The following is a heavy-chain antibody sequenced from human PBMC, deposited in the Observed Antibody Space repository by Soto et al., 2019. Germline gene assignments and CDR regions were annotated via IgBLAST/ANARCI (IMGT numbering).Heavy chain of an antibody. J-gene: IGHJ6*02. V-gene: IGHV4-59*12. D-gene: IGHD4-4*01. CDR1: GGSISSYY. Sequence: SETLSLTCTVSGGSISSYYWSWIRQPPGKGLEWIGEINHSGSTNYNPSLKSRVTISVDTSKNQFSLKLSSVTAADTAVYYCARVKVTTYYYYGMDVWGQGTTVTVSS. CDR3: ARVKVTTYYYYGMDV. CDR2: INHSGST.